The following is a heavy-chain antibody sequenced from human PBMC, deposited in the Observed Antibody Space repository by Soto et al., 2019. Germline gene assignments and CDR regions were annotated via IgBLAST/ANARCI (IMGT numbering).Heavy chain of an antibody. V-gene: IGHV3-23*01. CDR1: GFTFSSYA. J-gene: IGHJ5*02. D-gene: IGHD2-2*01. Sequence: GGSLRLSCAASGFTFSSYAMSWVRQAPGKGLEWVSAISGSGGSTYYADSVKGRFTISRDNSKNTLYLQMNSLRAEDTAVYYCAKDQANGGSWYQLQWFDPWGQGTLVTVSS. CDR2: ISGSGGST. CDR3: AKDQANGGSWYQLQWFDP.